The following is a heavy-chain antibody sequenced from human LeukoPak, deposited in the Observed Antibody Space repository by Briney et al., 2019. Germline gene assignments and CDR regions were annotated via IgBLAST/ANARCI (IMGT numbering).Heavy chain of an antibody. CDR1: GFTLRHFA. V-gene: IGHV3-23*01. J-gene: IGHJ4*02. CDR2: IASDGDT. CDR3: ANEAHRHLDLHN. Sequence: GGSLRLSCAASGFTLRHFAMNWVRQAPGKGLEWVSSIASDGDTFYAGSVKGRFTIPRDISTNTLHLQMNSLRADDTAIYFCANEAHRHLDLHNWGQGTLVTVST.